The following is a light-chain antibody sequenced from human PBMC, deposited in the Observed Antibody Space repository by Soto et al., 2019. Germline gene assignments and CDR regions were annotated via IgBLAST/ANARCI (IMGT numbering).Light chain of an antibody. J-gene: IGKJ4*01. CDR1: QSVSSD. CDR2: GAS. CDR3: QHYNELPLT. Sequence: EIVMTQSPATLSVSPGERATLSCRASQSVSSDLAWYHQKPGQAPRLLIYGASTRATGIPARFSGSGSGTEFTLTINSLQSEDFAVYYCQHYNELPLTFGGGTKVDIK. V-gene: IGKV3-15*01.